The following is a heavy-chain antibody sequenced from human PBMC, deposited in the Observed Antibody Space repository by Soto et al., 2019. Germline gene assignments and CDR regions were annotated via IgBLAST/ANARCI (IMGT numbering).Heavy chain of an antibody. V-gene: IGHV3-30*03. Sequence: QVQLVESGGGVVQPGRSLRLSCAASGFTFTTCGMHWVRQAPGMGLEWVALISHDGSNKYYAESVKGRFTISRDNSKNTLNLQMNSLRAEDTAVYYCASNYYDFWSGYYDYYYLDVWGKGTTVTVSS. CDR2: ISHDGSNK. J-gene: IGHJ6*03. D-gene: IGHD3-3*01. CDR3: ASNYYDFWSGYYDYYYLDV. CDR1: GFTFTTCG.